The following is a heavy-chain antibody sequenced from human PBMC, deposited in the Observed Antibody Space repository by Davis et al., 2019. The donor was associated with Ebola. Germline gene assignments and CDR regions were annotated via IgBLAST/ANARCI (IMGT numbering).Heavy chain of an antibody. Sequence: ASVKVSCKASGYIFSDYYIHWVRQAPGQGLEWLGWMYPNSGDTHYPRGFQGWVSMTRDTSTDTAYLELTRLKSDDTAVNYCARDKGNRFLEWSFDYWGQGTLVTVSS. J-gene: IGHJ4*02. D-gene: IGHD3-3*01. V-gene: IGHV1-2*04. CDR1: GYIFSDYY. CDR2: MYPNSGDT. CDR3: ARDKGNRFLEWSFDY.